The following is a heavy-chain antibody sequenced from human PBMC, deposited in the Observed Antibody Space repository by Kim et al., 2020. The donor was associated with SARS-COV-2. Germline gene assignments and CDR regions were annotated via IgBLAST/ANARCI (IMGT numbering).Heavy chain of an antibody. V-gene: IGHV4-4*02. Sequence: SETLSLTCAVSGGSISSSNWWSWVRQPPGKGLEWIGEIYHSGSTNYNPSLKSRVTISVDKSKNQFSLKLSSVTAADTAVYYCASRDYYDRITFDYWGQGTLVTVSS. CDR3: ASRDYYDRITFDY. D-gene: IGHD3-22*01. CDR1: GGSISSSNW. CDR2: IYHSGST. J-gene: IGHJ4*02.